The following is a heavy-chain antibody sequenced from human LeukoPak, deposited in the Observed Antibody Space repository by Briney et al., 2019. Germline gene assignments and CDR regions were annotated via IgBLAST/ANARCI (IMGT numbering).Heavy chain of an antibody. CDR2: ISWNSGSI. CDR1: GFTFDDYA. CDR3: AKAGVRGYSYGYVDY. Sequence: GGSLRLSCAASGFTFDDYAMHWVRQAPGKGLEWVSGISWNSGSIGYADSVKGRFTISRDNAKNSLYLQMNSLRAEDMALYYCAKAGVRGYSYGYVDYWGQGTLVTVSS. D-gene: IGHD5-18*01. V-gene: IGHV3-9*03. J-gene: IGHJ4*02.